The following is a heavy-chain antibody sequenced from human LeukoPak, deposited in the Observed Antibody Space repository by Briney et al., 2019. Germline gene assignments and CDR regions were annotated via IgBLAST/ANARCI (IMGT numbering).Heavy chain of an antibody. CDR2: IYTSGST. V-gene: IGHV4-4*07. Sequence: SETLSLTCTVSGGSISSYYWSWIRQPAGKGLEWIGRIYTSGSTNYNPSLKRRVTMSVDTSKNQFSLRLSSVTAADTAVYFCARIRPGLVEPYYFDYWGQGTLLTVSS. J-gene: IGHJ4*02. D-gene: IGHD2-8*02. CDR1: GGSISSYY. CDR3: ARIRPGLVEPYYFDY.